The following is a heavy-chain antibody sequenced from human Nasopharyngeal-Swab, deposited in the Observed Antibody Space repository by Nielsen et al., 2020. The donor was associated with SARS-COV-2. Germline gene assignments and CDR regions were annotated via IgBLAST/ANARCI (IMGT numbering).Heavy chain of an antibody. CDR3: ATHNDYRFEN. D-gene: IGHD4-11*01. V-gene: IGHV3-74*01. CDR2: INADGSRT. J-gene: IGHJ4*02. Sequence: GESLKISCAASGFTFSSHWMHWVRQAPGKGLVWVSRINADGSRTFYADSVEGRFTISRDDAMNSLYLQMNSLRAEDTAVYYCATHNDYRFENWGQGTLVSVSS. CDR1: GFTFSSHW.